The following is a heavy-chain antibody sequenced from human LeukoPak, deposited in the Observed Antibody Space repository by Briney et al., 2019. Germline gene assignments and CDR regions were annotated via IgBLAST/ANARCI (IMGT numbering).Heavy chain of an antibody. CDR2: IKQDGSEK. Sequence: PGGSLRLSCAASGFTFSSYWMSWVRQAPGKGLDWVANIKQDGSEKYYVDSVKGRFTISRDNAKNSLYLQMNSLRAEDTAVYYCARVGCSGGSCYRRDAFDIWGQGTMVTVSS. V-gene: IGHV3-7*01. J-gene: IGHJ3*02. D-gene: IGHD2-15*01. CDR1: GFTFSSYW. CDR3: ARVGCSGGSCYRRDAFDI.